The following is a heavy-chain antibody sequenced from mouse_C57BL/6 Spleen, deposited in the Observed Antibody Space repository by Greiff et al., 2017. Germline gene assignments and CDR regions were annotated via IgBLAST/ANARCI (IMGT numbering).Heavy chain of an antibody. V-gene: IGHV5-6*01. CDR3: AKFSTTVLNYFCC. Sequence: EVTLVESGGDLVKPGGSLKLSCAASGFTFSSSGMSWVRQTPDKRLEWVATISSGGSYTYYPASVKGRFTISRNNAKNTLYLQMSSLKSEDTAMYFCAKFSTTVLNYFCCWGQGTTLTVSS. CDR2: ISSGGSYT. D-gene: IGHD1-2*01. CDR1: GFTFSSSG. J-gene: IGHJ2*01.